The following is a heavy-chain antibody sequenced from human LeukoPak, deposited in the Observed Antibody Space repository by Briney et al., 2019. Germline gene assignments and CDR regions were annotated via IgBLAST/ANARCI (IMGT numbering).Heavy chain of an antibody. J-gene: IGHJ4*02. D-gene: IGHD1-26*01. Sequence: PGGSLRLSCAASGFXFSXXGXXWVXXAPXKXXEXVAVVWYDGSNIHYVDSVKGRFSISRDNSKSTLYLQMNSLTAEDTAVYYCARGGYSGTYYFDYWGQGTLVTVSS. CDR1: GFXFSXXG. CDR2: VWYDGSNI. V-gene: IGHV3-33*01. CDR3: ARGGYSGTYYFDY.